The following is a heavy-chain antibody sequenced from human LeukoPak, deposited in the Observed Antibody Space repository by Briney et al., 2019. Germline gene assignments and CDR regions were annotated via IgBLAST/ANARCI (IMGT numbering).Heavy chain of an antibody. D-gene: IGHD6-13*01. V-gene: IGHV3-30*04. CDR1: GFTFSSYA. J-gene: IGHJ6*03. CDR3: ARDVGLGSSWYYYYMDV. Sequence: GGSLRLSCAASGFTFSSYAMHWVRQAPGKGLEWVAVISYDGSNKYYADSVKGRFTISRDNSKNTLYLQMNSLRAEDTAVYYCARDVGLGSSWYYYYMDVWGKGTTVTVSS. CDR2: ISYDGSNK.